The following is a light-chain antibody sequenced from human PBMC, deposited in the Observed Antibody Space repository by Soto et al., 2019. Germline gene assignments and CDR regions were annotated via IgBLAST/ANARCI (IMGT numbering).Light chain of an antibody. V-gene: IGLV1-40*01. CDR3: QSHDSSLSGSV. Sequence: QSVLTQPPSVSGAPGQRVTISCTGSSSNIGAGYDVQWYQQLPGTAPKRLIYGNSNRPSGVPDRFSGSKPGTSASLAITGLLAEDEADYYCQSHDSSLSGSVFGTGTKLTVL. CDR2: GNS. J-gene: IGLJ1*01. CDR1: SSNIGAGYD.